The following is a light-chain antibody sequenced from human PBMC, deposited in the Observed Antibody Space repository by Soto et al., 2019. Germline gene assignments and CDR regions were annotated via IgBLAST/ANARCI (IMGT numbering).Light chain of an antibody. V-gene: IGLV2-14*01. CDR1: SSDVGSYNF. Sequence: QSALTQPASVSGSPGQSITISCTGTSSDVGSYNFVSWYQHHAGTAPKLIIYQVTNRPSGVSDSFSASKSGDTASLTISGLQAEDEAIYYCSSYTGFSTDILFGGGTKVTVL. CDR2: QVT. CDR3: SSYTGFSTDIL. J-gene: IGLJ2*01.